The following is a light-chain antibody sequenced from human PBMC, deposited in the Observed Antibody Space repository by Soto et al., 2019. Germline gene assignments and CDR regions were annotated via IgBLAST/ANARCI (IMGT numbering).Light chain of an antibody. Sequence: QSALTQPASVSGSPGQSITISCTGTISDIGGYNFISWYQHHPGKAPKLVIYDVNNRPSGISYRFSGSKSGNTASLTISGLQAEDEADYYCSSYTTNITPVVFGGGTKVTVL. CDR3: SSYTTNITPVV. J-gene: IGLJ2*01. CDR1: ISDIGGYNF. V-gene: IGLV2-14*01. CDR2: DVN.